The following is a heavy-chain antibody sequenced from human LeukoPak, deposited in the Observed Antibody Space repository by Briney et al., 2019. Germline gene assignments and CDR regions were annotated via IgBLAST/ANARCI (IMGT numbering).Heavy chain of an antibody. V-gene: IGHV3-7*03. D-gene: IGHD2-8*01. J-gene: IGHJ4*02. CDR2: IKKDGSEK. CDR1: GLTFSNYC. Sequence: GGSLRLSCVVSGLTFSNYCMTWVRQAPGKGLEWVANIKKDGSEKFYVDFVKGRFTISRDNAKSSLYLQMDSLRGEDTAVYYCTRGGASTSYYWFYWGQGTLVTVSS. CDR3: TRGGASTSYYWFY.